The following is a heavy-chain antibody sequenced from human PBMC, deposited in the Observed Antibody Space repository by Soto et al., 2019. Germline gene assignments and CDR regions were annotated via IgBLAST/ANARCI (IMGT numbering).Heavy chain of an antibody. D-gene: IGHD3-3*01. J-gene: IGHJ3*02. CDR2: IYYSGST. Sequence: SETLSLTCTVSGGSISSGDYYWSWIRQPPGKGLEWIGYIYYSGSTYYNPSLKSRVTISVDTSKNQFSLKLSSVTAADTAVYYCARRSLDHDFWSGYYPHDAFDIWGQGTIVTVSS. V-gene: IGHV4-30-4*01. CDR1: GGSISSGDYY. CDR3: ARRSLDHDFWSGYYPHDAFDI.